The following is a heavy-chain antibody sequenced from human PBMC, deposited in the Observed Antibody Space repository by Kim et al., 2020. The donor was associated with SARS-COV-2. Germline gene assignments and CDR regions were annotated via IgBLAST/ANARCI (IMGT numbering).Heavy chain of an antibody. Sequence: SETLSLTCTVSGGSISSYYWSWIRQPAGKGLEWIGRIYTSGSTNYNPSLKSRVTMSVDTSKNQFSLKLSSVTAADTAVYYCARDNMYYDFWSGYSPYYYYGMDVWGQGTTVTVSS. V-gene: IGHV4-4*07. CDR2: IYTSGST. J-gene: IGHJ6*02. D-gene: IGHD3-3*01. CDR1: GGSISSYY. CDR3: ARDNMYYDFWSGYSPYYYYGMDV.